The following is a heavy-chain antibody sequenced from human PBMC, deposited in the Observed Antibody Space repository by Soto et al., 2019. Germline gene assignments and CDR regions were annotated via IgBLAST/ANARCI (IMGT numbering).Heavy chain of an antibody. CDR1: SGSISSSNW. D-gene: IGHD2-15*01. V-gene: IGHV4-4*02. CDR2: IYHSGST. CDR3: ASLGYCSGGSCPTPYYYYYYMDV. J-gene: IGHJ6*03. Sequence: QVQLQESGPGLVKPSGTLSLTCAVSSGSISSSNWWSWVRQPPGKGLGWIGEIYHSGSTNYNPSLKSRVTISVDKSKNQFSLKLSSVTAADTAVYYCASLGYCSGGSCPTPYYYYYYMDVWGKGTTVTVSS.